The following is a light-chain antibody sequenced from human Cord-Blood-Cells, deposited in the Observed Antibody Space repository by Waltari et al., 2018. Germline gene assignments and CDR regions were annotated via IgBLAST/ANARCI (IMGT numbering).Light chain of an antibody. Sequence: DIQMTQSPSSLPASVGDRVTITCRASQSISSYLNWYQQKPGKAPKLLIYAASSLQSGVPSRFSGSESGTDFTLTISRLQPEDFSTYYCQHSYSTPITFGQGTRLEIK. CDR3: QHSYSTPIT. CDR2: AAS. J-gene: IGKJ5*01. CDR1: QSISSY. V-gene: IGKV1-39*01.